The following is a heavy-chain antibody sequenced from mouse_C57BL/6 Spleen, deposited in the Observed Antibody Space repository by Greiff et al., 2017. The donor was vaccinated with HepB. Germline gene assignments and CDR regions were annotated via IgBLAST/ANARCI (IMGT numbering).Heavy chain of an antibody. CDR2: ISNGGGST. Sequence: EVKVVESGGGLVQPGGSLKLSCAASGFTFSDYYMYWVRQTPEKRLEWVAYISNGGGSTYYPDTVKGRFTISRDNAKNTLYLQMSRLKSEDTAMYYCASPLGRGYAMDYWGQGTSVTVSS. V-gene: IGHV5-12*01. J-gene: IGHJ4*01. D-gene: IGHD4-1*01. CDR1: GFTFSDYY. CDR3: ASPLGRGYAMDY.